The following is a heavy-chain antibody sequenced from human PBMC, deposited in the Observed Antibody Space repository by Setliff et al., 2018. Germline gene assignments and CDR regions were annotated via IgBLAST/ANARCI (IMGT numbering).Heavy chain of an antibody. D-gene: IGHD6-19*01. Sequence: GGSLRLSCAASGFTFSDFYMSWIRQTPGKGLEWVSYISRGGGIIYYADSVRGRFTISRDDAKNSLYLQMNGLRAEDTAVYYCATEAVAGTGGQGTLVTVSS. CDR2: ISRGGGII. V-gene: IGHV3-11*01. CDR3: ATEAVAGT. CDR1: GFTFSDFY. J-gene: IGHJ4*02.